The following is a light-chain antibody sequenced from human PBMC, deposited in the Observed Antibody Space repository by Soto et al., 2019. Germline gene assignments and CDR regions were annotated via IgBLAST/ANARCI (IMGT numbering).Light chain of an antibody. CDR3: QQYNNWPPKT. CDR1: QSVSSN. Sequence: EIVMTQSPATLSVSPGERATNSCRASQSVSSNLAWYQQKPGQAPRLLIYGASTRATGIPARFSGSGSGTEFTLTISSLQSEDFAVYYCQQYNNWPPKTFGQGTKV. J-gene: IGKJ1*01. V-gene: IGKV3-15*01. CDR2: GAS.